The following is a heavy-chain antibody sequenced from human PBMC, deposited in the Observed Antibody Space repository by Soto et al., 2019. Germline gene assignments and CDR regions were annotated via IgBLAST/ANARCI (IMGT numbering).Heavy chain of an antibody. CDR1: GESISSSSYY. Sequence: SETLSLTCIVSGESISSSSYYCGWIRQPPGKGVEWIGSIYYSVRTYYNPSFKSRVTISIDTSKNQFSLKLSSVTATDTAVYYCARQRTTVVTQAYFEHWGQGAMITVSS. CDR3: ARQRTTVVTQAYFEH. J-gene: IGHJ4*02. D-gene: IGHD2-21*02. V-gene: IGHV4-39*01. CDR2: IYYSVRT.